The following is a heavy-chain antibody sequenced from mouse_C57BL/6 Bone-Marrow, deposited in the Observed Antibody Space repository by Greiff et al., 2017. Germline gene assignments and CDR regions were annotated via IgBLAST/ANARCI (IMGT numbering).Heavy chain of an antibody. CDR3: ARKGVRVGRSFFDY. D-gene: IGHD4-1*01. V-gene: IGHV1-50*01. J-gene: IGHJ2*01. CDR2: IDPSDSYT. CDR1: GYTFTSYW. Sequence: QVQLQQPGAELVKPGASVKLSCKASGYTFTSYWMQWVKQRPGQGLEWIGEIDPSDSYTNYNQKFKGKSTLTVDKSSSTAYMQLSSLTSEDSAVYYCARKGVRVGRSFFDYWGQGTTLTVSS.